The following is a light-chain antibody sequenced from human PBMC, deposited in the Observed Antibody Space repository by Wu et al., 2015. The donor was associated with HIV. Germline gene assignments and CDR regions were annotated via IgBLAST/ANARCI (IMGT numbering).Light chain of an antibody. CDR1: QSISGY. J-gene: IGKJ4*01. Sequence: ITCRASQSISGYLAWYQQKPGKAPNLLIYAASTVQTGVPSRFSGGGYGTEFTLTIISLQPEDVATYYCQQLNSDLITFGGGTKVEIK. V-gene: IGKV1-9*01. CDR2: AAS. CDR3: QQLNSDLIT.